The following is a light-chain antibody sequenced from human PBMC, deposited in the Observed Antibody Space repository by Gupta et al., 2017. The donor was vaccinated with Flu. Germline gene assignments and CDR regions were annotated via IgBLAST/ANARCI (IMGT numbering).Light chain of an antibody. Sequence: QSALTQPASVSGSPGPSITISCTGTSSDVGGYNYVSWYQHHPGKAPKLMIYEVIKRPSGVSNRFSGSKSGNTASLTISGRQAEDEADYYCSSYTSSNSLEFGGGTKLTVL. CDR3: SSYTSSNSLE. CDR1: SSDVGGYNY. J-gene: IGLJ3*02. CDR2: EVI. V-gene: IGLV2-14*01.